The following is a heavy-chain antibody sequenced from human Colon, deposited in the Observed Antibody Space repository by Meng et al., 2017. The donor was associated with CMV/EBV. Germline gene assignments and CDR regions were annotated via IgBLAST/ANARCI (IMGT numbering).Heavy chain of an antibody. Sequence: ASVKVSCKASGYTFPTYGLSWVRQAPGQGLEWMGWISAYTGDTRYSHKVQGSVTMTRDTSTNTAYMELRSLRSDDTAVYYCSREVDYGGHIALGYWGQGTLVTVSS. D-gene: IGHD4-23*01. CDR2: ISAYTGDT. CDR1: GYTFPTYG. J-gene: IGHJ4*02. V-gene: IGHV1-18*01. CDR3: SREVDYGGHIALGY.